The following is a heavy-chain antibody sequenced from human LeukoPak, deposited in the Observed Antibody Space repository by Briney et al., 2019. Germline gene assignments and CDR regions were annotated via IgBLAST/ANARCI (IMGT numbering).Heavy chain of an antibody. V-gene: IGHV1-18*01. Sequence: GASVKVSCKASGYTFTSYGISWVRQAPGQGFEWMGWISAYNGNTNYAQKLQGRVTMTTDTSTSTAYMELRSLRSDDTAVYYCARDPRKYYYDSSGYYNYWGQGTLVTVSS. CDR2: ISAYNGNT. CDR3: ARDPRKYYYDSSGYYNY. CDR1: GYTFTSYG. J-gene: IGHJ4*02. D-gene: IGHD3-22*01.